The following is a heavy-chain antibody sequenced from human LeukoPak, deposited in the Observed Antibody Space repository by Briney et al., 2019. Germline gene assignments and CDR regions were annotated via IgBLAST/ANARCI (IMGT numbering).Heavy chain of an antibody. CDR1: GYTFTSYY. Sequence: SVKVSCKASGYTFTSYYMHWVRQARGQRLEWIGWIVVGSGNTNYAQKFQERVTITRDMSTSTAYMELSSLRSEDTAVYYCAADTRWYYYDSSGPPSGFDYWGQGTLVTVSS. J-gene: IGHJ4*02. CDR2: IVVGSGNT. V-gene: IGHV1-58*02. D-gene: IGHD3-22*01. CDR3: AADTRWYYYDSSGPPSGFDY.